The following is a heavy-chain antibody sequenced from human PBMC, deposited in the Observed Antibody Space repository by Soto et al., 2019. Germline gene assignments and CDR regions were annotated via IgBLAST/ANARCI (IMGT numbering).Heavy chain of an antibody. V-gene: IGHV1-18*01. Sequence: QVQLMQSGAEMKQPGASVKVSCRASGYSFSDFGIRWVRQAPGQGLEWVGWNSTSNDKTDYAQKVQGRVTMTTDTSTNTAYMELRGLRSDDTAVYYCARGRGELRFDPWGQGTLVTVSS. J-gene: IGHJ5*02. CDR3: ARGRGELRFDP. CDR1: GYSFSDFG. D-gene: IGHD1-7*01. CDR2: NSTSNDKT.